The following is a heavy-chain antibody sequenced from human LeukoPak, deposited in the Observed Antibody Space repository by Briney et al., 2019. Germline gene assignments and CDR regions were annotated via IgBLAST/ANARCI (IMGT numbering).Heavy chain of an antibody. Sequence: GESLKISCKGSGYSFTSYWISWVRQMPGKGLEWMGRIDPSDSYTNYSPSFQGHVTISADKSISTANLQWSSLKASDTAMYYCARPVAGNFDYWGQGTLVTVSS. V-gene: IGHV5-10-1*01. J-gene: IGHJ4*02. CDR3: ARPVAGNFDY. CDR2: IDPSDSYT. D-gene: IGHD6-19*01. CDR1: GYSFTSYW.